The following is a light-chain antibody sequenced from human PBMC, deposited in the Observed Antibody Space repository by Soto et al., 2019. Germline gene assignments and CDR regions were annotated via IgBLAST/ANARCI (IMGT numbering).Light chain of an antibody. CDR2: DAS. Sequence: EVVLTQSPGTLSWSPGERATLSSRASQTVRNNYLAWYQQQPGQAPRLLLYDASSRATGLPDRFSGGGSGTDFTLTGRRREPGDLAVDYCQQLSSYPLTVGGGTKVEI. CDR1: QTVRNNY. CDR3: QQLSSYPLT. J-gene: IGKJ4*02. V-gene: IGKV3-20*01.